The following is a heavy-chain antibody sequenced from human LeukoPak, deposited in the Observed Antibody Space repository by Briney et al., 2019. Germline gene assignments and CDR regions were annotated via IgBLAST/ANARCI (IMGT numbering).Heavy chain of an antibody. CDR3: ARSGYSSSWYVRGWFDP. CDR2: INHSGST. CDR1: GGSFSGYY. V-gene: IGHV4-34*01. J-gene: IGHJ5*02. D-gene: IGHD6-13*01. Sequence: SETLSLTCAVYGGSFSGYYWSLIRQPPGKGLEWIGKINHSGSTNYNPSLKSRVTISVDTSKNQFSLKLSSVTAADTAVYYCARSGYSSSWYVRGWFDPWGQGTLVTVSS.